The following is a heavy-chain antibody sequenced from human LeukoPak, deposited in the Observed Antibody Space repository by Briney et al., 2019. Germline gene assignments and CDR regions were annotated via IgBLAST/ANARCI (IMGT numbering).Heavy chain of an antibody. J-gene: IGHJ4*02. V-gene: IGHV1-18*01. D-gene: IGHD2-15*01. CDR3: ARSPGYCSGGSCYSVY. CDR2: ISAYNGNT. CDR1: GYTFTSYG. Sequence: GASVKVSCKASGYTFTSYGISWVRQAPGQGLEWMGWISAYNGNTNYALKLQGRVTMTTDTSTSTAYMELRSLRSDDTAVYYCARSPGYCSGGSCYSVYWGQGTLVTVSS.